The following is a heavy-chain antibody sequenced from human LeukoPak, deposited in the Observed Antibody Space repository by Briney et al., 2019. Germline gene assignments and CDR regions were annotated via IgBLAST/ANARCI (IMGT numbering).Heavy chain of an antibody. CDR3: AKAGLIGIAYGDHGASDI. Sequence: PGGSLRLSCEASGFTFNNFGMHWVRQAPGKGLEWVAFIGYDESKKYYAESVKGRFTISRDNSKNTLYLQMNSLRAEDTAVYYCAKAGLIGIAYGDHGASDIWGQGTMVTVSS. D-gene: IGHD4-17*01. CDR1: GFTFNNFG. J-gene: IGHJ3*02. CDR2: IGYDESKK. V-gene: IGHV3-30*02.